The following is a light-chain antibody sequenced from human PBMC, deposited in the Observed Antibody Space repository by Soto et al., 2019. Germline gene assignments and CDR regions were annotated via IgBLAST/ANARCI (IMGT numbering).Light chain of an antibody. CDR1: QSVGNY. CDR2: DAS. J-gene: IGKJ5*01. CDR3: HQRSNWPT. V-gene: IGKV3-11*01. Sequence: EIVLTQSPATLSLSPGERATLSCRASQSVGNYLAWHQQKAGQAPRLLIYDASNRATGIPARFSGSGSGTDFPLTISSLEPENFAVYYCHQRSNWPTFGQGTRLEIK.